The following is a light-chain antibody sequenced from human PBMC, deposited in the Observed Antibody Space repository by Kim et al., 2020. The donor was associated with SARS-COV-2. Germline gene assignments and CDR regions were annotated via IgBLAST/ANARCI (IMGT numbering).Light chain of an antibody. CDR1: KLGEKY. CDR3: QAWDSRTGV. V-gene: IGLV3-1*01. J-gene: IGLJ1*01. Sequence: VSPGQTASITCSGDKLGEKYACWYQQKPGQSPVLVIYQDNKRPSGIPERFSGSNSGNTATLTISGTQAMDEADYYCQAWDSRTGVFGTGTKVTVL. CDR2: QDN.